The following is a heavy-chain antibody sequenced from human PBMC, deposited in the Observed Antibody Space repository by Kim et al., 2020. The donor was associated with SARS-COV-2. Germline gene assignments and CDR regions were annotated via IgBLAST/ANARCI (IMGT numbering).Heavy chain of an antibody. Sequence: GGSLRLSCAASGFTFSSYSMNWVRQAPGKGLEWVSSISSSSSYIYYADSVKGRFTISRDNAKNSLYLQMNSLRAEDTAVYYCARGLRYFDWLPHYYYGMDVWGQGTTVTVSS. CDR1: GFTFSSYS. J-gene: IGHJ6*02. CDR3: ARGLRYFDWLPHYYYGMDV. D-gene: IGHD3-9*01. CDR2: ISSSSSYI. V-gene: IGHV3-21*01.